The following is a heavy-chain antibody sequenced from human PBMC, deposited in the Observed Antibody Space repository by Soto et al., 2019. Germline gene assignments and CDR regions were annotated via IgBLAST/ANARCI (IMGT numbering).Heavy chain of an antibody. CDR2: MNPNSGNT. CDR3: ARGVGYCSGGSCYPIHYYYYYYMDV. D-gene: IGHD2-15*01. Sequence: ASVKVSCKASGYTFSSYGINWVRQATGQGLEWMGWMNPNSGNTGYAQTFQGRVTMTRNTSISTAYMELSSLRSEDTAVYYCARGVGYCSGGSCYPIHYYYYYYMDVWGKGTTVTVSS. CDR1: GYTFSSYG. J-gene: IGHJ6*03. V-gene: IGHV1-8*01.